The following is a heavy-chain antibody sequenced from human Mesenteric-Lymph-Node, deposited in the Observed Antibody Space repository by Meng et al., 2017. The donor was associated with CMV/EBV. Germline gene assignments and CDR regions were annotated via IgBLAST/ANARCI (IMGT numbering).Heavy chain of an antibody. D-gene: IGHD3-10*01. V-gene: IGHV3-21*01. CDR2: ISSSSSYI. J-gene: IGHJ6*02. CDR3: ARVRVNYYGSGSAYYYGMDV. CDR1: GFTFSSYS. Sequence: GESLKISCAASGFTFSSYSMNWVRQAPGKGLEWVSSISSSSSYISYGDSVKGRFIVSRDNARNSVSLQMNSLRAEDTAVYYCARVRVNYYGSGSAYYYGMDVWGQGTTVTVSS.